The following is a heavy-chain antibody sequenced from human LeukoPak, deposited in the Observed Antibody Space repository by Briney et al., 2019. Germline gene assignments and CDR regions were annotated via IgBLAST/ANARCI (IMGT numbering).Heavy chain of an antibody. Sequence: ASVKVSCKASGYTFTGYYMHWVRQAPGQGLEWMGWINPNSGGTNYAQKFQGRVTMTRDTSISTAYMELSRLRSDDTAVYYCASGGSGSYYNRPLYYYYYMDVWGKGTTVTVSS. CDR3: ASGGSGSYYNRPLYYYYYMDV. D-gene: IGHD3-10*01. V-gene: IGHV1-2*02. CDR1: GYTFTGYY. CDR2: INPNSGGT. J-gene: IGHJ6*03.